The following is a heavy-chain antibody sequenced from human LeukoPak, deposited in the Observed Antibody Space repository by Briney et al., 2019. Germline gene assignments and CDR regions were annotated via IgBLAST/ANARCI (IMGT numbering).Heavy chain of an antibody. CDR3: ARAPLDTAMDIFDY. CDR1: GFTFSSYW. V-gene: IGHV3-7*01. J-gene: IGHJ4*02. D-gene: IGHD5-18*01. Sequence: GGSLRLSCAASGFTFSSYWMSWVRQAPGKGLEWVANIKQDGSEKYYVDSVKGRFTISRDKAKNSLYLQMNSLRAEDTAVYYCARAPLDTAMDIFDYWGQGTLVTVSS. CDR2: IKQDGSEK.